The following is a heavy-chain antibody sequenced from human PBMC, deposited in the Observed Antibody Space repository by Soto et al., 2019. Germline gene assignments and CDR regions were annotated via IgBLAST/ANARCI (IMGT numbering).Heavy chain of an antibody. J-gene: IGHJ3*02. V-gene: IGHV3-43*01. Sequence: GGSLRLSCAASGFTFDDYTMHWVRQAPGKGLEWVSLISWDGGSTYYADSVKGRFTISRDNSKNSLYLQMNSLRTEDTALYYCAKDSTGPLTYYYDSSGYSVAAFDIWGQGTMVTV. CDR1: GFTFDDYT. CDR2: ISWDGGST. D-gene: IGHD3-22*01. CDR3: AKDSTGPLTYYYDSSGYSVAAFDI.